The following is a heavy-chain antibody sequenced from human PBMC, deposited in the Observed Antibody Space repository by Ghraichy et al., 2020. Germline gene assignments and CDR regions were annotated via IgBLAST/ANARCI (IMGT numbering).Heavy chain of an antibody. J-gene: IGHJ4*02. D-gene: IGHD3/OR15-3a*01. Sequence: SQTLSLTCTVSGGSISSGGYYWSWIRQHPGKGLEWIGYIYYSGSTYYNPSLKSRVTISVDTSKNQFSLKLSSVTAADTAVYYCARDTGGRDWYYFDYWGQGTLVTVSS. CDR1: GGSISSGGYY. CDR3: ARDTGGRDWYYFDY. CDR2: IYYSGST. V-gene: IGHV4-31*03.